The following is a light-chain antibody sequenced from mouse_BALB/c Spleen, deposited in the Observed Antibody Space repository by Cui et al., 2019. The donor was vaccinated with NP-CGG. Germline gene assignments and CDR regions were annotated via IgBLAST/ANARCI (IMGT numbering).Light chain of an antibody. CDR1: TGAVTTSNY. J-gene: IGLJ1*01. CDR2: GTN. V-gene: IGLV1*01. Sequence: QLVVTQESALTTSPGETVTLTCRSSTGAVTTSNYANWVQEKPDHLFTGLIGGTNNRTPGVPARFSGSLIGDKAALTITGAQTEDEAKYFCALWYSNHWVFGGGTKLTVL. CDR3: ALWYSNHWV.